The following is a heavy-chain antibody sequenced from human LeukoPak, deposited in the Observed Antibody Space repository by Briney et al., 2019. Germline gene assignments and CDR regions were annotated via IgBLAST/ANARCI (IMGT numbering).Heavy chain of an antibody. CDR2: ISAYNGNT. V-gene: IGHV1-18*01. D-gene: IGHD3-10*01. CDR3: ARDGTKLPWFGELRITRYYFYYMDV. Sequence: ASVKVSCKASGYTFNRYGISWVRQAPGQGLEWMGWISAYNGNTKYSQKVQGRVTMTTDTSTSTAYMELRSLSSDDTAVYYCARDGTKLPWFGELRITRYYFYYMDVWGKGTTVTISS. CDR1: GYTFNRYG. J-gene: IGHJ6*03.